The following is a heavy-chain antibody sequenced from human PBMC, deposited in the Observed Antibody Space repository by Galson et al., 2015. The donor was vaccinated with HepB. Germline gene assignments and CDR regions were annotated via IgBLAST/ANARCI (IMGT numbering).Heavy chain of an antibody. J-gene: IGHJ6*02. Sequence: SETLSLTCAVSGGSISSSNWWSWVRQPPGKGLEWIGEIYHSGSTNYNPSLKSLVTISVDKSKNQFSLKLISVTAADTAVYYCARDRARNNIVATIGSATSQRMYGMDVWGQGTTVTVSS. CDR2: IYHSGST. V-gene: IGHV4-4*02. D-gene: IGHD5-12*01. CDR3: ARDRARNNIVATIGSATSQRMYGMDV. CDR1: GGSISSSNW.